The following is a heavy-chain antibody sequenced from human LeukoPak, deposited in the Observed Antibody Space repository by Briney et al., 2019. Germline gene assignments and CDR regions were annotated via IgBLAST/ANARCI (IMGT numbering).Heavy chain of an antibody. Sequence: GGSLRLSCAASGFTFSSYGMHWVRQSPGKGLDGGAVVWDDVSNKYYADSVKGRFTISRDNSKKTRSLHLNSLRPEDTAVYYCARDQDTAMVTYAFDIWGQGTMVTVSS. CDR2: VWDDVSNK. D-gene: IGHD5-18*01. J-gene: IGHJ3*02. V-gene: IGHV3-33*01. CDR1: GFTFSSYG. CDR3: ARDQDTAMVTYAFDI.